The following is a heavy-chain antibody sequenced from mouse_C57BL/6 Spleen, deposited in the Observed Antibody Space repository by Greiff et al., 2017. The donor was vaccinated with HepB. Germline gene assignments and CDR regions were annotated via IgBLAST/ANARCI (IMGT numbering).Heavy chain of an antibody. CDR2: IYPGGGYT. CDR3: AREIYYGSSHAMDY. J-gene: IGHJ4*01. D-gene: IGHD1-1*01. CDR1: GYTFTNYW. Sequence: VQLQQSGAELVRPGTSVKMSCKASGYTFTNYWIGWAKQRPGHGLEWIGDIYPGGGYTNYNEKFKGKATLTADKSASTAYMQFSSLTSEDSAIDYCAREIYYGSSHAMDYWGQGTSVTVSS. V-gene: IGHV1-63*01.